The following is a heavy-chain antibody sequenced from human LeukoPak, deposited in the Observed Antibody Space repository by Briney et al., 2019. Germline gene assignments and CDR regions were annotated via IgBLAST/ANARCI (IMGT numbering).Heavy chain of an antibody. CDR1: GGTFSSYA. Sequence: SVKVSCKASGGTFSSYAISWVRQAPGQGHEWMGGIIPIFGTANYAQKFQGRVTITTDESTSTAYMELSSLRSEDTAAYYCARGAHPYDFWSGYYRNQDYYYYYMDVWGKGTTVTVSS. V-gene: IGHV1-69*05. CDR2: IIPIFGTA. CDR3: ARGAHPYDFWSGYYRNQDYYYYYMDV. J-gene: IGHJ6*03. D-gene: IGHD3-3*01.